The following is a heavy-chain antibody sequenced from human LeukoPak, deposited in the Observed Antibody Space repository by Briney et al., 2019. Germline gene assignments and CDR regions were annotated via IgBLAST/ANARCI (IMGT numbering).Heavy chain of an antibody. CDR3: ARASTYGSVSYSIDY. D-gene: IGHD3-10*01. Sequence: SETLSLTCAVYGGSFSGYYWSWVRQPPGKGLEWIGEINHSGSTNYNPTLKSRVTISVDTSKNQFSLKLSSVTAADTAVYYCARASTYGSVSYSIDYWGQGTLVTVSS. J-gene: IGHJ4*02. CDR1: GGSFSGYY. CDR2: INHSGST. V-gene: IGHV4-34*01.